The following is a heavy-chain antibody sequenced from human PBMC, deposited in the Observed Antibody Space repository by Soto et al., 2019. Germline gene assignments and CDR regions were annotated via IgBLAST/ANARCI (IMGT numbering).Heavy chain of an antibody. D-gene: IGHD3-3*01. Sequence: PSETLSLTCSISGGAIGSHYWTWIRQPAGKGLEWIGRIYSSGNTKYNPSLQSRVNMSLDTSENRFSLRLESVTAADTAVYFCARGQRFSDWFDYWGQGTQVTVSS. V-gene: IGHV4-4*07. J-gene: IGHJ5*01. CDR2: IYSSGNT. CDR3: ARGQRFSDWFDY. CDR1: GGAIGSHY.